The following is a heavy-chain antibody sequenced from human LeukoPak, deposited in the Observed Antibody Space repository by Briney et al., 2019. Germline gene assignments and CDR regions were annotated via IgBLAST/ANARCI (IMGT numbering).Heavy chain of an antibody. Sequence: GGSLRLSCAASGFTFSSYGMSWGRQAPGKGLEWVSAISGSGGSTYYADSVKGRFTISRDNSKNTLYLQMNSLRAEDTAVYYCAKVYGWYYYDSSGYFDYWGQGTLVTVSS. J-gene: IGHJ4*02. CDR1: GFTFSSYG. V-gene: IGHV3-23*01. D-gene: IGHD3-22*01. CDR3: AKVYGWYYYDSSGYFDY. CDR2: ISGSGGST.